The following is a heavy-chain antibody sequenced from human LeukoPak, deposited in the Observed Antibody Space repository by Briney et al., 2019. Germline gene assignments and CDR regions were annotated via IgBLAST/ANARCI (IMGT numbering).Heavy chain of an antibody. D-gene: IGHD1-26*01. Sequence: SETLSLTCTDSGGSISRYYWSWIPQPPGKGLEWIGYIYYSGSTNYNPSLKSRVTISVDTSKNQFSLKLSSVTAADTAVYYCARVRGSYSRGPFDYWGQGTLVTVSS. CDR3: ARVRGSYSRGPFDY. CDR2: IYYSGST. J-gene: IGHJ4*02. V-gene: IGHV4-59*01. CDR1: GGSISRYY.